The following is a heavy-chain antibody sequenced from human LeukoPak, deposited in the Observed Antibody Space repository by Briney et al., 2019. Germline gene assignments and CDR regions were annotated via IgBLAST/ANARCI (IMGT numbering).Heavy chain of an antibody. J-gene: IGHJ4*02. D-gene: IGHD5-12*01. CDR3: VRDSPQSGNGDY. V-gene: IGHV3-48*04. Sequence: AGGSLRPSCAASGFTLSSYTMNWVRQAPGQGLEWVSSSSSWSSIINYADSVKGRFTISRDNAKNSLYLQMNSLRVEDTAVYYCVRDSPQSGNGDYWGQGTLVTVSS. CDR1: GFTLSSYT. CDR2: SSSWSSII.